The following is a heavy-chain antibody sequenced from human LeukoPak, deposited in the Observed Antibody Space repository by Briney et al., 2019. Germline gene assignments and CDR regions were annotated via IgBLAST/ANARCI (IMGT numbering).Heavy chain of an antibody. J-gene: IGHJ6*02. D-gene: IGHD1-1*01. V-gene: IGHV3-21*01. CDR2: ISSSSSYI. CDR1: GFTFSSYS. CDR3: AREGAGYNSYYYYGIDV. Sequence: GGSPRLSCSASGFTFSSYSMKWVRQAPGKGREWVSSISSSSSYIYYADSVKGRFTISRDNAKNSLYLQMNSLRAEDRAVYYCAREGAGYNSYYYYGIDVWGQGTTVTVSS.